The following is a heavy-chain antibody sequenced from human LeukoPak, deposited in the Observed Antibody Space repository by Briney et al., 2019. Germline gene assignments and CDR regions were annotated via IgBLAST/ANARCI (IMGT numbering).Heavy chain of an antibody. CDR1: GGSISSSSYY. V-gene: IGHV4-39*07. D-gene: IGHD3-10*01. CDR2: IYYSGST. CDR3: ARGTMVRGVMFDY. Sequence: SETLSLTCTVPGGSISSSSYYWGWIRQPPGKGLEWIGSIYYSGSTYYNPSLKSRVTISVDTSKNQFSLKLSSVTAADTAVYYCARGTMVRGVMFDYWGQGTLVTVSS. J-gene: IGHJ4*02.